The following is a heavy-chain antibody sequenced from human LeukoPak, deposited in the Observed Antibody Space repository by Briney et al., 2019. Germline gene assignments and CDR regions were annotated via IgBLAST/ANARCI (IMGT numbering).Heavy chain of an antibody. Sequence: GGSLRLSCAASGFTFSSYATSWVRQAPGKGLEWVSAISGSGGSTYYADSVKGRFTISRDNSKNTLYLQMNSLRAEDTAVYYCATPIGYYYGSGSHGSWFDPWGQGTLVTVSS. CDR2: ISGSGGST. CDR1: GFTFSSYA. D-gene: IGHD3-10*01. J-gene: IGHJ5*02. CDR3: ATPIGYYYGSGSHGSWFDP. V-gene: IGHV3-23*01.